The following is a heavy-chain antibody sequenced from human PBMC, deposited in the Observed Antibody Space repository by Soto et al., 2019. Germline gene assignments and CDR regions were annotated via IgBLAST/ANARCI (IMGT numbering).Heavy chain of an antibody. Sequence: GGSLRLSCAASGFTFSSYGMHWVRQAPGKGLEWVAVIRSRGDRTYYADSVKGRFTISRDNSRNTLYMQMNSLSVEDTAVYYCAKQQGPGTPYYYAMDVWGQGTTVTVSS. V-gene: IGHV3-23*01. CDR2: IRSRGDRT. J-gene: IGHJ6*02. D-gene: IGHD1-1*01. CDR3: AKQQGPGTPYYYAMDV. CDR1: GFTFSSYG.